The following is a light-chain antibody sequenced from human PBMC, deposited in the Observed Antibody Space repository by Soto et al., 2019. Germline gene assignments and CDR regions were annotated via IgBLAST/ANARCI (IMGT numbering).Light chain of an antibody. J-gene: IGKJ3*01. CDR3: QQRSNWPRT. Sequence: EIVLTQSPATLSLSPGERATLSCRASQSVSSFLAWYQQKPGQAPRLLIYDASNRATGIPARFSGSGSGTDFTLTISSLESEDFAVYYYQQRSNWPRTFGPGTKVDIK. V-gene: IGKV3-11*01. CDR2: DAS. CDR1: QSVSSF.